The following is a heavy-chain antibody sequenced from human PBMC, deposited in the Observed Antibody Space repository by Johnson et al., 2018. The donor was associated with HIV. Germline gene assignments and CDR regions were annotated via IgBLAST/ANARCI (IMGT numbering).Heavy chain of an antibody. Sequence: VQLVESGGGLIQPGGSLRLSCAASGFTVSSNYMSWVRQAPGKGLEWVSVIYSGGTTNYADSVKGRFTISRDNSKNTLYLQMNNLRAEDTAVYYCARDPSRSPGAFDIWGQRTLVTVSS. CDR2: IYSGGTT. J-gene: IGHJ3*02. CDR1: GFTVSSNY. CDR3: ARDPSRSPGAFDI. V-gene: IGHV3-53*01.